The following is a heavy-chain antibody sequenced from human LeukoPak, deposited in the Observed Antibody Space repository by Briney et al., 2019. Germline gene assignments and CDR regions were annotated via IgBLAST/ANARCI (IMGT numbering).Heavy chain of an antibody. V-gene: IGHV3-30*04. Sequence: GGSLRLSCAASGFTFSTYPMHWVRQAPGKGLEWVSVISYDGRDKHSADSVKGRFTISRDNSKSTLYLQMNSLRDEDTAVYYCAKAPSQWELPDYWGQGTLVTVSS. D-gene: IGHD1-26*01. CDR1: GFTFSTYP. CDR2: ISYDGRDK. CDR3: AKAPSQWELPDY. J-gene: IGHJ4*02.